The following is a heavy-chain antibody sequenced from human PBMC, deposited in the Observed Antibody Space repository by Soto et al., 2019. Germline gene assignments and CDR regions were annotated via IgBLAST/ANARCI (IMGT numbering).Heavy chain of an antibody. J-gene: IGHJ4*02. CDR2: IYYSGST. CDR3: ARALGYYDFWSGSPGLFDY. D-gene: IGHD3-3*01. CDR1: GGSISSYY. Sequence: PSETLSLTCTVSGGSISSYYWSWIRQPPGKGLEWIGYIYYSGSTNYNPSLKSRVTISVDTSKNQFSLKLSSVTAADTAVYYCARALGYYDFWSGSPGLFDYWGQGTLVTVSS. V-gene: IGHV4-59*01.